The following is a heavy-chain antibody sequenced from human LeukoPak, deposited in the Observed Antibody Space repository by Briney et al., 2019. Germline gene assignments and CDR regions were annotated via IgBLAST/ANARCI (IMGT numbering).Heavy chain of an antibody. V-gene: IGHV4-59*01. Sequence: PSETLSLTCTVSDDSISNYYWSWIRQPPGKGLEWIGYIYYSGSTNYNPSLKSRVTISVDTSKNQFSLKLSSVTAADTAVYYCARDWSSSWYGNAFDIWGQGTMVTVSS. CDR3: ARDWSSSWYGNAFDI. CDR1: DDSISNYY. D-gene: IGHD6-13*01. CDR2: IYYSGST. J-gene: IGHJ3*02.